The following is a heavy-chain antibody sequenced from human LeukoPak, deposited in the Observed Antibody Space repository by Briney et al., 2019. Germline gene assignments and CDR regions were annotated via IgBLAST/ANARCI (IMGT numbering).Heavy chain of an antibody. Sequence: PGGSLRLSCAASGFTFDDYAMHWVRQAPGKGLEWVSGISWNSGSIGYADSVKGRFTISRDNAKNSLYLQMNSLRAEDTALYYCAKDISGSGRYYLDYWGQGTLVTVSS. J-gene: IGHJ4*02. CDR2: ISWNSGSI. CDR3: AKDISGSGRYYLDY. V-gene: IGHV3-9*01. CDR1: GFTFDDYA. D-gene: IGHD3-10*01.